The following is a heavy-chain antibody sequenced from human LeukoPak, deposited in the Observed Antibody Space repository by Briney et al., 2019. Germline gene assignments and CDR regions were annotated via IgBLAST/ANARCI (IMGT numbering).Heavy chain of an antibody. V-gene: IGHV3-48*03. CDR2: ISSGGTGK. CDR3: ARVINFYYYMDV. D-gene: IGHD2/OR15-2a*01. J-gene: IGHJ6*03. CDR1: GFTFSSYE. Sequence: PGRSLRLSCAASGFTFSSYEMNWVRQAPGKGLEWVSYISSGGTGKYYADSVKGRFTISRDNAKNSLYLQMNSLRAEDTAIYYCARVINFYYYMDVWGKGTTVTISS.